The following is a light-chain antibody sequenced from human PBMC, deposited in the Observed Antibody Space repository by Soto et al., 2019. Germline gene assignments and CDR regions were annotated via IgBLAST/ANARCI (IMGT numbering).Light chain of an antibody. CDR2: DND. J-gene: IGLJ1*01. V-gene: IGLV1-51*01. CDR3: AAWDDSLNGYV. Sequence: QSVLTQPPSVSAAPGQKVTISCSGSNSNIGSNSVSWYQQLPGTAPKLLISDNDKRPSGIPDRFSGSKSGTSASLAISGLQSEDEADYYCAAWDDSLNGYVFGTGTKLTVL. CDR1: NSNIGSNS.